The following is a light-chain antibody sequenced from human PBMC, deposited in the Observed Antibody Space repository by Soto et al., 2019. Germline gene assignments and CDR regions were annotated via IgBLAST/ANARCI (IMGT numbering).Light chain of an antibody. Sequence: DIQMTQSPSSLSASVGDRVTITCRASQSMSSYLNWYQQKPGKAPKLLIYAASSLKSGVPSRFSGSGSGTDFTLTISSLQPEDFATYYCQQSYSTPRLTFGGGTKVEIK. J-gene: IGKJ4*01. V-gene: IGKV1-39*01. CDR3: QQSYSTPRLT. CDR2: AAS. CDR1: QSMSSY.